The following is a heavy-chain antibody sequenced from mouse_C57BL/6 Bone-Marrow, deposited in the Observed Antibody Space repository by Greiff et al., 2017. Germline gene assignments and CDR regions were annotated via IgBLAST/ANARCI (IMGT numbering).Heavy chain of an antibody. V-gene: IGHV1-42*01. CDR3: ARSGGTLTGPFAY. CDR2: INPSTGGT. D-gene: IGHD4-1*01. CDR1: GYSFTGYY. Sequence: VQLQQSGPELVKPGASVKISCKASGYSFTGYYMNWVKQSPEKSLEWIGEINPSTGGTTYNQKFKAKATLTVDKSSSTAYMQLKSLTSEDSAIYYGARSGGTLTGPFAYWGQGTLVTVSA. J-gene: IGHJ3*01.